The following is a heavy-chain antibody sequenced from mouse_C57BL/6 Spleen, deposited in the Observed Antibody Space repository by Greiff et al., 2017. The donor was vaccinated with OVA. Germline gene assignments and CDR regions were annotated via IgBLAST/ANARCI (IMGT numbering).Heavy chain of an antibody. CDR3: ARSTTVVETDWYFDV. Sequence: QVQLQQSGPELVKPGASVKISCKASGYTFTDYYINWVKQRPGQGLEWIGWIFPGSGSTYYNEKFKGKATLTVDKSSSTAYMLLSSLTSEDSAVDFCARSTTVVETDWYFDVWGTGTTVTVSS. J-gene: IGHJ1*03. D-gene: IGHD1-1*01. CDR2: IFPGSGST. CDR1: GYTFTDYY. V-gene: IGHV1-75*01.